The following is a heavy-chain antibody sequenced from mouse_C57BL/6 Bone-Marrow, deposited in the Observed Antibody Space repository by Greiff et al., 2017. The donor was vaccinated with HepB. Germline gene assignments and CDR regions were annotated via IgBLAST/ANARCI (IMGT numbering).Heavy chain of an antibody. V-gene: IGHV1-55*01. CDR3: ARYYGSSYVYFDV. J-gene: IGHJ1*03. CDR1: GYTFTSYW. Sequence: VQLQQPGAELVKPGASVKMSCKASGYTFTSYWITWVKQRPVQGLEWIGDIYPGSGSTNYNEKFKSKATLTVDTSSSTAYMQLSSLTSEDSAVYYCARYYGSSYVYFDVWGTGTTVTVSS. D-gene: IGHD1-1*01. CDR2: IYPGSGST.